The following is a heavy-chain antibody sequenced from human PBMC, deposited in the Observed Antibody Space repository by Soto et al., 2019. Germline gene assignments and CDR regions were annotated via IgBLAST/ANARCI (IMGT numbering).Heavy chain of an antibody. Sequence: ASVKVSCKASGYTFTIYDINCVRQATGQGLEWMGWMNPNTGNTGYAQKFQGRVTMTRDTSISTAYMELSSLTSEDTAVYFCARGYDYYYGIDVWGRGTTVTVS. CDR1: GYTFTIYD. J-gene: IGHJ6*02. V-gene: IGHV1-8*01. CDR2: MNPNTGNT. CDR3: ARGYDYYYGIDV.